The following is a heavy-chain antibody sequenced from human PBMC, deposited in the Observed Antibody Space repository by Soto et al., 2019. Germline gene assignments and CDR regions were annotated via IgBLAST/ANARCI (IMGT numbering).Heavy chain of an antibody. D-gene: IGHD3-9*01. CDR1: GGSISSGGYY. CDR3: ARVILTGYALDY. Sequence: QVQLQESGPGLVKPSQTLSLTCTVSGGSISSGGYYWSWIRQHPGKGLEWIGYIYYSGSTYYNPSLKSRVSISVDTSKNQFSLKLSSVTAAAKAVYYCARVILTGYALDYWGQGTLVTVSS. J-gene: IGHJ4*02. V-gene: IGHV4-31*03. CDR2: IYYSGST.